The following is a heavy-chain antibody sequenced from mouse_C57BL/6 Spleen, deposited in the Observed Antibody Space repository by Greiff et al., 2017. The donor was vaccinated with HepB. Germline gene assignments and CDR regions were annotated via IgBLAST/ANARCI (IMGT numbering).Heavy chain of an antibody. CDR3: ARENGNYVPFAY. CDR2: ISYDGSN. J-gene: IGHJ3*01. V-gene: IGHV3-6*01. D-gene: IGHD2-1*01. Sequence: EVKLQESGPGLVKPSQSLSLTCSVPGYSITSGYYWNWIRQFPGNKLEWMGYISYDGSNNYNPSLKNRISITRDTSKNQFFLKLNSVTTEDTATYYCARENGNYVPFAYWGQGTLVTVSA. CDR1: GYSITSGYY.